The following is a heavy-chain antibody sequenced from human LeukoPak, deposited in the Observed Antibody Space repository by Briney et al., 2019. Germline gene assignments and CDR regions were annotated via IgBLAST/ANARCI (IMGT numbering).Heavy chain of an antibody. CDR2: INAGNGNT. V-gene: IGHV1-3*01. J-gene: IGHJ4*02. D-gene: IGHD5-24*01. CDR1: GYTFTSYA. CDR3: ARDRGRWLQPEVVDY. Sequence: GASVKVSCKASGYTFTSYAMHWVRQAPGQRLEWMGWINAGNGNTKYSQKFQGRVTITRDTSASTAYMELSSLRSEDTAVYYCARDRGRWLQPEVVDYWGQGTLVTVSS.